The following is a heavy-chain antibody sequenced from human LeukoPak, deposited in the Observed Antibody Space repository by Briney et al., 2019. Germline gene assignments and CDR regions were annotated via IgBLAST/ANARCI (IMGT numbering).Heavy chain of an antibody. V-gene: IGHV1-69*01. Sequence: GASVKVSCKASGGTFSSYAISWVRQAPGQGLEWMGGIIPIFGTANYAQKFQGRVTITADESTSTAYMELSSLRSEDTVVYYCARRYYYYMDVWGKGTTVTVSS. CDR1: GGTFSSYA. CDR3: ARRYYYYMDV. J-gene: IGHJ6*03. CDR2: IIPIFGTA.